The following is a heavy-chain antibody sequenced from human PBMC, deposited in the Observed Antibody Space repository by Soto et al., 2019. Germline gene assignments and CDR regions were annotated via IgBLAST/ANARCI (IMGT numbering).Heavy chain of an antibody. Sequence: GGSLRLSCAASGFTFSSYGMHWVRQAPGKGLEWVAVISYDGSNKYYADSVKGRFTISRDNSKNTLYLQMNSLRAEDTAVYYCAKDGVHQTYYYYGMDVWGQGTTVTVSS. J-gene: IGHJ6*02. V-gene: IGHV3-30*18. CDR3: AKDGVHQTYYYYGMDV. CDR1: GFTFSSYG. CDR2: ISYDGSNK.